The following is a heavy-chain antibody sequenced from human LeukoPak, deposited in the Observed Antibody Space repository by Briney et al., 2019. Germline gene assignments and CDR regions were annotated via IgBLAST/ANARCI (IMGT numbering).Heavy chain of an antibody. V-gene: IGHV3-11*01. CDR2: ISSSGSTI. CDR1: GFTFSDYY. CDR3: ASRKSYGDYGFQYFQH. Sequence: GGSLRLSCAASGFTFSDYYMSWIRQAPGKGLEWVSYISSSGSTIYYADSVKGRFTISRDNAKNSPYLQMNSLRAEDTAVYYCASRKSYGDYGFQYFQHWGQGTLVTVSS. J-gene: IGHJ1*01. D-gene: IGHD4-17*01.